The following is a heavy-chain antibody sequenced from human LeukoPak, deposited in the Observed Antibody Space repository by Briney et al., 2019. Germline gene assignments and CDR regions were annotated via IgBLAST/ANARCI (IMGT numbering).Heavy chain of an antibody. D-gene: IGHD5-18*01. CDR2: IYHSGST. J-gene: IGHJ4*02. CDR1: GYSISSGYY. Sequence: SETLSLTCTVSGYSISSGYYWGWIRQPPGKGLEWIGSIYHSGSTYYNPSLQSRLTLSADTSKNQFSLRLSSVTAADTAVYYCATIKRGSIFGYFDFWGQGIKVTVSS. CDR3: ATIKRGSIFGYFDF. V-gene: IGHV4-38-2*02.